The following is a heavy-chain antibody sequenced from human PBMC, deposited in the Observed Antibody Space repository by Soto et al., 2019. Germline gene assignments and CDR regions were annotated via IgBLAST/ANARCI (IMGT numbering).Heavy chain of an antibody. CDR3: ARAAYGSGSYYSRRYYGMDV. J-gene: IGHJ6*02. Sequence: QVQLVQSGAEVKKPGSSVKVSCKASGGTFSSYAISWVRQAPGQGLEWMGGIIPIFGTANYAQKFQGRVKITADKATSQAYMEVSRVGAEDTAVYYCARAAYGSGSYYSRRYYGMDVWGQGTTVTVSS. D-gene: IGHD3-10*01. V-gene: IGHV1-69*06. CDR2: IIPIFGTA. CDR1: GGTFSSYA.